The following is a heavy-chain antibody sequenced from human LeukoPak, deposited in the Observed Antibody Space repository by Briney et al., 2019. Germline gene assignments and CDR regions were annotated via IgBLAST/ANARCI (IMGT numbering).Heavy chain of an antibody. CDR1: GFTFSGYA. Sequence: GGSLRLSCAASGFTFSGYAMSWVRQAPGKGLEWVSSISGSGGGTYYADSVKGRFAISRDNSKNTLDLQMNSLRAEDTAIYYCARQGRGSNWRAFDIWGQGTMVTVSS. CDR3: ARQGRGSNWRAFDI. J-gene: IGHJ3*02. D-gene: IGHD6-13*01. V-gene: IGHV3-23*01. CDR2: ISGSGGGT.